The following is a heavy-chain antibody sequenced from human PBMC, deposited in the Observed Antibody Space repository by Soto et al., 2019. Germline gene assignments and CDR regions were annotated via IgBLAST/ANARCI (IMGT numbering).Heavy chain of an antibody. J-gene: IGHJ6*02. Sequence: ASVKVSCKASGYTFTGYYMHWVRQAPGQGLEWMGWINPNSGGTNYAQKFQGWVTMTRDTSISTAYMELSRLRSDDMAVYYCARDRPYYDFWSGFGFGMDVWGQGTTVTVSS. CDR2: INPNSGGT. CDR1: GYTFTGYY. CDR3: ARDRPYYDFWSGFGFGMDV. V-gene: IGHV1-2*04. D-gene: IGHD3-3*01.